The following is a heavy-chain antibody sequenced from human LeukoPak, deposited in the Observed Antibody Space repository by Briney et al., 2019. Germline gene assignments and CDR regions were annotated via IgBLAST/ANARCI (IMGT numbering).Heavy chain of an antibody. Sequence: ASVKVSCKASGYTFTSYGICWVRQAPGQGLEWMGWISAYNGNTNYAQKLQGRVTMTTDTSTSTAYMELRSLRSDDTAVYYCARDLRHYYGSARVLEETFDIWGQGTMVTVSS. D-gene: IGHD3-10*01. V-gene: IGHV1-18*01. J-gene: IGHJ3*02. CDR2: ISAYNGNT. CDR3: ARDLRHYYGSARVLEETFDI. CDR1: GYTFTSYG.